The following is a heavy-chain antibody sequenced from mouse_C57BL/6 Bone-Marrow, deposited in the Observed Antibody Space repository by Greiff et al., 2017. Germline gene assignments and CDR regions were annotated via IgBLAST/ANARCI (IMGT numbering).Heavy chain of an antibody. CDR1: GYTFTSYW. CDR2: IHPNSGST. J-gene: IGHJ3*01. D-gene: IGHD2-3*01. CDR3: ARFGDGYYRFAY. V-gene: IGHV1-64*01. Sequence: VQLQQPGAELVKPGASVKLSCKASGYTFTSYWMHWVKQRPGQGLEWIGMIHPNSGSTNYNEKFKSKATLTVDKSSSTAYMQLSSLTSEDSAVYYCARFGDGYYRFAYWGQGTLVTVSA.